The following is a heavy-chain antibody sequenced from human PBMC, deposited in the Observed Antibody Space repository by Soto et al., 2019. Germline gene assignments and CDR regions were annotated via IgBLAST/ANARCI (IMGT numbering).Heavy chain of an antibody. Sequence: GGSLKLSCPASGFPLISYRMDLVRPAPGKGLEWVSAISGSGGSKYYADSVKGRFTISRDNSKNTLYLQMNRLRAEDTAVYYCAKEPRSITMVRGIDYWGQGNLVTVSS. J-gene: IGHJ4*02. CDR1: GFPLISYR. V-gene: IGHV3-23*01. CDR2: ISGSGGSK. CDR3: AKEPRSITMVRGIDY. D-gene: IGHD3-10*01.